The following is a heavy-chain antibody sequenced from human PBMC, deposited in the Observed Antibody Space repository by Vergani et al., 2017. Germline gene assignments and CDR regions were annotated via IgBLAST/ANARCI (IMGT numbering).Heavy chain of an antibody. CDR1: GSTVSGNY. Sequence: ELQLVESGGGLVQPGGSLRLSCAASGSTVSGNYMTWVRQAPGKGLEWVSHIYSGDETYYADSVKGRFTISRDNSKNTLYLQMNSLRAEDTAVYYCASRYCGSTSCPYYFFDYWGQGTLVTVSS. J-gene: IGHJ4*02. V-gene: IGHV3-66*02. CDR2: IYSGDET. CDR3: ASRYCGSTSCPYYFFDY. D-gene: IGHD2-2*01.